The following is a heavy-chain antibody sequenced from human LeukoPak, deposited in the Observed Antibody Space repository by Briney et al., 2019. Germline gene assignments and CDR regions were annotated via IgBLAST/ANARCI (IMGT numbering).Heavy chain of an antibody. CDR2: INHSGST. CDR1: GGSFSGYY. D-gene: IGHD3-3*01. J-gene: IGHJ4*02. Sequence: SETLSLTCAVYGGSFSGYYWSWIRQPPGKGLEWIGEINHSGSTNHNPSLKSRVTISVDTSKNQFSLKLSSVTAADTAVYYCAREFGVGLVDNWGQGTLVTVSS. CDR3: AREFGVGLVDN. V-gene: IGHV4-34*01.